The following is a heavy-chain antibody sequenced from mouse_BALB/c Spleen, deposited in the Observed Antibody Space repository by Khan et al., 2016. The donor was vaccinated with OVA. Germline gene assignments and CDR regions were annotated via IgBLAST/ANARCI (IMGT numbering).Heavy chain of an antibody. CDR3: ARVGYNGTMDC. Sequence: QIQLVQSGPELKKPGETVQISCKASGFTFTNYGMNWVKQAPGKGLKWMGWINTYTGEPTFADDFKGRFAFSLETSASTAYLQIISLKNEDTATYYCARVGYNGTMDCWGQGTSVTVSS. J-gene: IGHJ4*01. CDR1: GFTFTNYG. V-gene: IGHV9-3-1*01. CDR2: INTYTGEP. D-gene: IGHD2-14*01.